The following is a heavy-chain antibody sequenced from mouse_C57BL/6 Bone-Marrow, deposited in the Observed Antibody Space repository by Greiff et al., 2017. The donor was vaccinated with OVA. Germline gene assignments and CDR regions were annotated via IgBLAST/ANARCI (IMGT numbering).Heavy chain of an antibody. J-gene: IGHJ3*01. CDR1: GYTFTNYW. Sequence: QVQLQQSGAELVRPGTSVKMSCKASGYTFTNYWIGWAKQRPGHGLEWIGDIYPGGGYTNYNEKFKGKATLTADKSSSTAYMQFSSLTSEDSAMDYCARELQGAWFAYWGKGTLVTVSA. CDR3: ARELQGAWFAY. CDR2: IYPGGGYT. D-gene: IGHD1-1*01. V-gene: IGHV1-63*01.